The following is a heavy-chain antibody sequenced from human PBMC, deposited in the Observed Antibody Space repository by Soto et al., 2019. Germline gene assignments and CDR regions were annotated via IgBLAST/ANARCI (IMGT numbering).Heavy chain of an antibody. J-gene: IGHJ4*02. V-gene: IGHV1-24*01. D-gene: IGHD3-3*01. Sequence: VASVKVSCKVSGYTLTELSMHWVRQAPGKGLEWMGGFDPEDGETIYAQKFQGRVTMTEDTSTDTAYMELSSLRSEDTAVYYCATARSYDFWSGYYFDYWGQGTLVTVSS. CDR3: ATARSYDFWSGYYFDY. CDR2: FDPEDGET. CDR1: GYTLTELS.